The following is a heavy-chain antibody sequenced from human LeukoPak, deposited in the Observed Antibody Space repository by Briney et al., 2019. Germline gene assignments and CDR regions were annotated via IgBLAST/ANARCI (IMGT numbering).Heavy chain of an antibody. CDR1: GFTLSSYS. V-gene: IGHV3-48*01. D-gene: IGHD2-2*01. J-gene: IGHJ3*02. CDR3: ARDLVVPAAIQGYDAFDI. Sequence: GGSLRLSCAASGFTLSSYSMNWVRQAPGKGLEWVSYISSSSSTIYYADSVKGRFTISRDNAKNSLYLQMNSLRAEDTAVYYCARDLVVPAAIQGYDAFDIWGQGTMVTVSS. CDR2: ISSSSSTI.